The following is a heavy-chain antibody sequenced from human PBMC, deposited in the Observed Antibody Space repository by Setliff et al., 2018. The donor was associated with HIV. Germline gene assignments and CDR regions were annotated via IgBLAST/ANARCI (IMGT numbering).Heavy chain of an antibody. D-gene: IGHD3-16*01. CDR2: IYYSGRT. Sequence: PSETLSLTCTVSGYSISSGYYWGWIRQPPGKGLEWIGSIYYSGRTYYNPSLKSRVTISVDTSKNQFSLKLSSVTAADTAVYYCARGQGWGGGCHYAFEMWGQGTMVTVSS. V-gene: IGHV4-38-2*02. CDR1: GYSISSGYY. CDR3: ARGQGWGGGCHYAFEM. J-gene: IGHJ3*02.